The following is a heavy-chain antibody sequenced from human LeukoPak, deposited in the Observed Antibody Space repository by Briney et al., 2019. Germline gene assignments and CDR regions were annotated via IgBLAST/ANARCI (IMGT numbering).Heavy chain of an antibody. CDR2: INPNSGGT. J-gene: IGHJ5*02. CDR3: ASCLGYCSSTDWFDP. D-gene: IGHD2-2*01. Sequence: ASVKVSCKASGYTFTGYYMHWVRQAPGQGLEWMGWINPNSGGTNYAQKFQGRVTMTRDTSISTAYMELSRLRSDDTAVYYCASCLGYCSSTDWFDPWGQGTLVTGSS. V-gene: IGHV1-2*02. CDR1: GYTFTGYY.